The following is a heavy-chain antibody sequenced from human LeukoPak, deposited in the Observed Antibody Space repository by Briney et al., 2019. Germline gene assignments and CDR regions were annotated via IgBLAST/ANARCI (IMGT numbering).Heavy chain of an antibody. CDR2: ISSSGSTI. J-gene: IGHJ5*02. CDR3: ARGADGVSSNSRGWFDP. Sequence: GGSLRLSCAASGFTFSSYEMNWVRQAPGKGLEWVSYISSSGSTIYYADSVRGRFTISRDNAKNSLYLQMNSLRAEDTAVYSCARGADGVSSNSRGWFDPWGQGTLVTVSS. D-gene: IGHD2-15*01. V-gene: IGHV3-48*03. CDR1: GFTFSSYE.